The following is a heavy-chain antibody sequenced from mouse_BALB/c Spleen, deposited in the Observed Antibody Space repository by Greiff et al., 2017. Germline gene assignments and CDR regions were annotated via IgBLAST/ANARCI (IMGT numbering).Heavy chain of an antibody. CDR3: TRRGGYYFDY. CDR2: IYPGNSDT. CDR1: GYTFTSYW. J-gene: IGHJ2*01. Sequence: VQLQQPGAELVKPGASVKLSCKASGYTFTSYWMHWVKQRPGQGLEWIGAIYPGNSDTSYNQKFKGKAKLTAVTSTSTAYMELSSLTNEDSAVYYCTRRGGYYFDYWGQGTTLTVSS. V-gene: IGHV1-5*01.